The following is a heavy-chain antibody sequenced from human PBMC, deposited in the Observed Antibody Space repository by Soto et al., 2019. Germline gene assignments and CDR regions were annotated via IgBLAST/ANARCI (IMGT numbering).Heavy chain of an antibody. CDR2: ISYDGSNK. Sequence: QVQLVESGGGVVQPGRSLRLSCAASGFTFSSYGMHWVRQAPGKGLEWVAVISYDGSNKYYADSVKGRFTISRDNSKNALYLQMKSLRAEDTAVYYCASRNIVVVPAATEDWYFDLWGRGTLVTVSS. D-gene: IGHD2-2*01. J-gene: IGHJ2*01. V-gene: IGHV3-30*03. CDR1: GFTFSSYG. CDR3: ASRNIVVVPAATEDWYFDL.